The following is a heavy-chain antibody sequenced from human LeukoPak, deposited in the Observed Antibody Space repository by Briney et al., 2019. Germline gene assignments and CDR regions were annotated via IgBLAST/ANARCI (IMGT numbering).Heavy chain of an antibody. CDR2: IKSKTDGGTT. Sequence: GGSLRLSCAASGFTFSNAWMSWVRQAPGKGLEWVGRIKSKTDGGTTDYAAPVKGRFTISRDDSKNTLYVQMNSLRAEDTAVYYCAKEKKWELLPSFDYWGQGTLVTVSS. V-gene: IGHV3-15*01. J-gene: IGHJ4*02. CDR3: AKEKKWELLPSFDY. D-gene: IGHD1-26*01. CDR1: GFTFSNAW.